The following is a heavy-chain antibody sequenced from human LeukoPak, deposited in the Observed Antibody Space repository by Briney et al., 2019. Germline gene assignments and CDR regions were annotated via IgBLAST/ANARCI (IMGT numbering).Heavy chain of an antibody. CDR3: ARRDSSGWGSFDY. J-gene: IGHJ4*02. V-gene: IGHV5-51*01. CDR2: IYPGDSDT. Sequence: GESLKISCKGSGYSFTNYWIGWVRQMPGKVLEWMGIIYPGDSDTRNSPSFQGQVTISVDKSISTAYLQWSSLKASDTAMYYCARRDSSGWGSFDYWGQGTLVTVSS. D-gene: IGHD6-19*01. CDR1: GYSFTNYW.